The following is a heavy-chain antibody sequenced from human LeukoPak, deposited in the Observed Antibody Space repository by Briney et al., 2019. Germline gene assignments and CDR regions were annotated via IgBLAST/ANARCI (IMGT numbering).Heavy chain of an antibody. CDR3: ARAHIAAAGVFDY. D-gene: IGHD6-13*01. CDR2: ISTGSSST. V-gene: IGHV3-11*06. Sequence: PGGSLRLSCAASGFTFSDYYMSWIRQAPGKGLEWVSYISTGSSSTKYADSVRGRFAISRDNAKNSLYLQMNSLRAEDTAVYYCARAHIAAAGVFDYWGLGTLVTVSS. CDR1: GFTFSDYY. J-gene: IGHJ4*02.